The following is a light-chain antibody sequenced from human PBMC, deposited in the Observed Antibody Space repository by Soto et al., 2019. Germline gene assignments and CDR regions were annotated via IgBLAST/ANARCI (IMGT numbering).Light chain of an antibody. J-gene: IGKJ1*01. CDR1: HRVSSY. CDR2: DAS. V-gene: IGKV3-11*01. CDR3: QQRSAWAGT. Sequence: EKVMTQSPATLSVSPGESATHSCSASHRVSSYLAWYQQRPGQAPRLLIYDASNRATGIPARFSGSGSGTDFTLTISSLEPEDFAVYYCQQRSAWAGTFGQGTKVDIK.